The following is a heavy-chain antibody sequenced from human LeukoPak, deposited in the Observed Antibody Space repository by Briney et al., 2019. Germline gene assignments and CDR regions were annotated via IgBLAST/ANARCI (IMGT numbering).Heavy chain of an antibody. CDR1: GGSISRYY. V-gene: IGHV4-59*08. D-gene: IGHD2-21*02. Sequence: SETLSLTCSVSGGSISRYYWSWIRQPPGKGLEWIGDIYYSGSTNYNPSLKSRVTISVDTSKKQFSLKLSSVTAADEAVYYCARSRAAYCGGDCPSTDWGQGTLVTVSS. CDR3: ARSRAAYCGGDCPSTD. CDR2: IYYSGST. J-gene: IGHJ4*02.